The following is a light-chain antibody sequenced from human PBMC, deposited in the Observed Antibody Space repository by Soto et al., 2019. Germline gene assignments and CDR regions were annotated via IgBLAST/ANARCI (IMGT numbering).Light chain of an antibody. Sequence: QSVLTQPHSVSGSPGQSVTISCTGTSSDAGGYSYVSWYQQHPGKAPQLIIYDVTERPSGVPDRFSGSKSGNTASLTISGLQAEDEADYYCCSYTGSYSYVFGIGTKVTV. CDR1: SSDAGGYSY. J-gene: IGLJ1*01. CDR2: DVT. V-gene: IGLV2-11*01. CDR3: CSYTGSYSYV.